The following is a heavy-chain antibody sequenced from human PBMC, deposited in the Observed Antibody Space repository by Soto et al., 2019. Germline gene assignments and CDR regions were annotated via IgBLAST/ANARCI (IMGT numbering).Heavy chain of an antibody. CDR2: MKHDGGET. CDR1: GFTFSDSW. Sequence: PGGSLRLSCAASGFTFSDSWMTWFRQAPGKGLEWVADMKHDGGETYYVDSVKGRFTISRDNAKASLYLQMNSLRVEDTAVYYCARVNCVPSNCYNLYYGRDVWGQGTTVTVS. J-gene: IGHJ6*02. D-gene: IGHD2-2*02. V-gene: IGHV3-7*04. CDR3: ARVNCVPSNCYNLYYGRDV.